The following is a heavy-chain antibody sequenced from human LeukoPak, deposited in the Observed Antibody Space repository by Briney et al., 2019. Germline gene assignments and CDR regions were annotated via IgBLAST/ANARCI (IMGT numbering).Heavy chain of an antibody. CDR2: ISYDGSNK. CDR3: AKDYYDSSGYYY. CDR1: GLTFSSDG. V-gene: IGHV3-30*18. Sequence: RGSLRLSCAASGLTFSSDGRHWVGQAPRTGLEWVAVISYDGSNKYYADSVKGRFTISRDNSKNTLYLQMNSLRAEDTAVYYCAKDYYDSSGYYYWGQGTLVTVSS. D-gene: IGHD3-22*01. J-gene: IGHJ4*02.